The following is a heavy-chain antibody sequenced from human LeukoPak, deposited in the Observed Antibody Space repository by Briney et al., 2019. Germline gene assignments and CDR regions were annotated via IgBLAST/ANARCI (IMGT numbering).Heavy chain of an antibody. CDR1: GFTFSSYS. V-gene: IGHV3-21*01. D-gene: IGHD3-9*01. Sequence: PGGSLRLSCAASGFTFSSYSMNWVRQAPGKGLEWVSSISSSSSYIYYADSVKGRFTISRDNAKNSLYLQMNSLRAEDTAVYYCARDEPDYDSWFDYWGQGTLVTVSS. CDR3: ARDEPDYDSWFDY. CDR2: ISSSSSYI. J-gene: IGHJ4*02.